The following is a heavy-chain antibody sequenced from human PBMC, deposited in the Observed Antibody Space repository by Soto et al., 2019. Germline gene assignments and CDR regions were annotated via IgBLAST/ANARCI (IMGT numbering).Heavy chain of an antibody. V-gene: IGHV3-23*01. J-gene: IGHJ4*02. CDR2: ISGSGGST. CDR3: AKDSMIVVVITAEFDY. CDR1: GFTFSSYA. Sequence: EVQLLESGGGLVQPGGSLRLSCAASGFTFSSYAMSWVRQAPGKGLEWVSAISGSGGSTYYADSVKGRFTISRDNSKNTRYLQMNSLRAEDTAVYYCAKDSMIVVVITAEFDYWGQGTLVTVSS. D-gene: IGHD3-22*01.